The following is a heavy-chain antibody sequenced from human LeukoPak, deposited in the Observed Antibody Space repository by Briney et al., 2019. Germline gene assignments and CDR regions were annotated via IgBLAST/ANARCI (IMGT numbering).Heavy chain of an antibody. V-gene: IGHV4-59*01. J-gene: IGHJ4*02. D-gene: IGHD3-10*01. Sequence: SETLSLTCTVSGGSISSYYLSWIRQPPGKGLEWIGYIYYSGSTNYNPTLKSRVTISVDTSKNQFSLKLSSVTAADTAVYYCARVPHYYFGYGYFDSWGQGTLVTVSS. CDR2: IYYSGST. CDR3: ARVPHYYFGYGYFDS. CDR1: GGSISSYY.